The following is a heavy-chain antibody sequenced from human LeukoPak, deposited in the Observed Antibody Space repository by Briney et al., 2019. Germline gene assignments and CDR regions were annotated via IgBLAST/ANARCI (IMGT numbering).Heavy chain of an antibody. Sequence: SETLSLTCSVSGGSISSSSHYWGWIRQPPGKGLEWVGSIYHTGYTYYNLSLKSRVTMSVDTSKNQFSLKVTSVTAADTAVYYCAREWQYQFDYWGQGSLVTVSS. CDR2: IYHTGYT. V-gene: IGHV4-39*07. D-gene: IGHD4-11*01. CDR1: GGSISSSSHY. CDR3: AREWQYQFDY. J-gene: IGHJ4*02.